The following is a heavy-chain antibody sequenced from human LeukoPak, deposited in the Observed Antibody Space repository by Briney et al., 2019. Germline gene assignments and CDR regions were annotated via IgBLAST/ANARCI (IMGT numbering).Heavy chain of an antibody. CDR3: ARSSGWHLLLLDY. CDR1: GGSISSYNKY. D-gene: IGHD6-25*01. V-gene: IGHV4-39*01. CDR2: MYSSGST. J-gene: IGHJ4*02. Sequence: PSETLSLTCTVSGGSISSYNKYWNWIRQPPGKGLEWIVSMYSSGSTYYNPSLKSRVTISVDTSKNQFSLKLNSVTAADTAVYYCARSSGWHLLLLDYWGQGTLVTVSS.